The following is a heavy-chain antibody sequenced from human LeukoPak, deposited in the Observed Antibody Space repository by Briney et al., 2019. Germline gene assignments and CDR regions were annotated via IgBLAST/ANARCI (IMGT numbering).Heavy chain of an antibody. CDR1: GGTFSSYA. V-gene: IGHV1-69*05. J-gene: IGHJ5*02. CDR3: AREVGGNWFDP. Sequence: ASVKVSCKASGGTFSSYAISWVRQAPGQGLEWMGRIIPIFGTANYAQKFQGRVTITTDASTSTAYMELSSLRSEDTAVYYCAREVGGNWFDPSRQGTLVTVSS. CDR2: IIPIFGTA. D-gene: IGHD2-15*01.